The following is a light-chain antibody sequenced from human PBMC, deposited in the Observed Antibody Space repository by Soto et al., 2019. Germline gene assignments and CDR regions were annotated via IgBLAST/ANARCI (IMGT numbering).Light chain of an antibody. CDR1: QSISSW. J-gene: IGKJ1*01. CDR3: QQYDSYPRR. Sequence: DIQMTQSPSTLSASVGDGITITCRASQSISSWLAWYQQKPGKAPKLLIYRASNLESGAPSRFSGSGSGTEFTLTISSLQPDDFATYYCQQYDSYPRRFGQGTKVETK. V-gene: IGKV1-5*03. CDR2: RAS.